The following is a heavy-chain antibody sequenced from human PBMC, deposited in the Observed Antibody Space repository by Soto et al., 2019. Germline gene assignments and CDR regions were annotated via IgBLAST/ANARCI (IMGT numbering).Heavy chain of an antibody. CDR1: GGTFSRHA. J-gene: IGHJ4*02. V-gene: IGHV1-69*01. Sequence: QVQLVQSGAEVRKPGSSVKVSCKASGGTFSRHAISWVRQAPGQGLEWMGGIIPIFGTANHAQKFQGRVTIIADESTSTVYRELSSLRCEDTAMYYCARGWGYDSNDYYYAYWGQGTLVIVSS. CDR3: ARGWGYDSNDYYYAY. D-gene: IGHD3-22*01. CDR2: IIPIFGTA.